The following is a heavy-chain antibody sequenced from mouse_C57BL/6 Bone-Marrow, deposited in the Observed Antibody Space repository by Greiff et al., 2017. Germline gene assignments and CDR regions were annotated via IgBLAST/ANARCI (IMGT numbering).Heavy chain of an antibody. J-gene: IGHJ2*01. D-gene: IGHD2-1*01. CDR2: IYPGSGST. V-gene: IGHV1-55*01. Sequence: QVQLQQPGAELVKPGASVQMSCKASGYTFTSYWITWVKQRPGQGLEWIGDIYPGSGSTNYNEKFKSKATLTVDTSSSTAYRQLSSRTSEDSAVYYCARGGYYYLDYWGQGTTLTVSS. CDR1: GYTFTSYW. CDR3: ARGGYYYLDY.